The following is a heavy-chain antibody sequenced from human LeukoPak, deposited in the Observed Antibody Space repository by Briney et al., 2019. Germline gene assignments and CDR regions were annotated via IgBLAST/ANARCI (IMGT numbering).Heavy chain of an antibody. V-gene: IGHV1-8*02. CDR2: ILPIFKRT. CDR1: GGSFSSHG. J-gene: IGHJ4*02. Sequence: GASVKDSCKASGGSFSSHGITWVRQAPGQGLEWMGRILPIFKRTDYAQKFQGRVTMTRNTSISTAYMELSSLRSEDTAVYYCATWYPRGYWGQGTLVTVSS. CDR3: ATWYPRGY. D-gene: IGHD3-10*01.